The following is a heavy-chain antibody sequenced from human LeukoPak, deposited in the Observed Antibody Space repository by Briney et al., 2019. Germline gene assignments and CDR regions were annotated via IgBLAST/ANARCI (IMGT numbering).Heavy chain of an antibody. V-gene: IGHV1-2*02. CDR3: AVTTVVTPLFDY. CDR2: INPNSGGT. D-gene: IGHD4-23*01. J-gene: IGHJ4*02. Sequence: AAVKVSFKASGYTFTGYYMHWVGQAPGQGGEGMGWINPNSGGTNYSQKFQGRVTMTRDTSISTAYMELSRLRSDDTAVYYCAVTTVVTPLFDYWGQGTPVTGSS. CDR1: GYTFTGYY.